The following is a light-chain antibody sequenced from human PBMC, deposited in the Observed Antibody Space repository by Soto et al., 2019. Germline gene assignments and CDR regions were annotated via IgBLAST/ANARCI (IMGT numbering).Light chain of an antibody. J-gene: IGKJ5*01. CDR1: QSVGTY. CDR3: QQRSQWPPL. V-gene: IGKV3-11*01. CDR2: DAY. Sequence: EIVLTHSPATLSLSPGERATLSCRASQSVGTYLVWYQQKTGQAPRLLIYDAYNRATGIPPRLSGSGSGTDFTLTISSLEPEDFAVYYCQQRSQWPPLFGQGTRLESK.